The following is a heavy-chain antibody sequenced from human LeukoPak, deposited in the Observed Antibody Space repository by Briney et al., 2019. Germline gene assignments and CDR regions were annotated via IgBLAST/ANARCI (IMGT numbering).Heavy chain of an antibody. CDR1: GFTFSNFG. CDR3: AKDRVGARYYFDY. Sequence: GGSLRLSCAASGFTFSNFGLTWVRQAPGKGLEWVSSISGSGVNTYYADSVKRRFTISRDNSKNTLYLQMNSLRAEDTALYYFAKDRVGARYYFDYWGQGTLVTVSS. V-gene: IGHV3-23*01. CDR2: ISGSGVNT. J-gene: IGHJ4*02. D-gene: IGHD1-26*01.